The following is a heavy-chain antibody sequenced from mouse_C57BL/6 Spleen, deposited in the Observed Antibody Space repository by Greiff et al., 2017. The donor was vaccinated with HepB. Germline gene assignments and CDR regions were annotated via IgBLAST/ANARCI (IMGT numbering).Heavy chain of an antibody. Sequence: QVQLKQSGAELVKPGASVKISCKASGYAFSSYWMNWVKQRPGKGLEWIGQIYPGDGDTNYNGKFKGKATLTADKSSSTAYMQLSSLTSEDSAVYFCARSGDGYYGGNYWGQGTTLTVSS. CDR3: ARSGDGYYGGNY. CDR1: GYAFSSYW. D-gene: IGHD2-3*01. J-gene: IGHJ2*01. V-gene: IGHV1-80*01. CDR2: IYPGDGDT.